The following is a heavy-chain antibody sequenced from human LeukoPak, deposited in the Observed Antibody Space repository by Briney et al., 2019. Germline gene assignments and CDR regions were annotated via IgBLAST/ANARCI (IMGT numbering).Heavy chain of an antibody. CDR1: GFTFSSNY. Sequence: GGPLRLSCAASGFTFSSNYMSWVRQAPGKGLEWVSVIYCGGSTYYSDSVKGRFTISRDNSKNTLYLQMNSLRAEDTAVYYCAGDVRIVTMVRGVIIPAFYYGMDVWGQGTTVTVS. V-gene: IGHV3-66*01. CDR2: IYCGGST. CDR3: AGDVRIVTMVRGVIIPAFYYGMDV. J-gene: IGHJ6*02. D-gene: IGHD3-10*01.